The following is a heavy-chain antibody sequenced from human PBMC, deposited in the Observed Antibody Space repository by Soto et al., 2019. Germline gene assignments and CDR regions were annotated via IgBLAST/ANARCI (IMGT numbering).Heavy chain of an antibody. CDR1: GGSISSSHW. Sequence: QVQLQESGPGLVKPSGTLSLTCAVSGGSISSSHWWTWVRQSPGKGLEYIGEISHSGTSNSNPSLKSRVTLSVDKSKNHFYLTLNYVTAADTAVYYCSRVVLTITRGAFDAWGQGTLVIVSS. CDR3: SRVVLTITRGAFDA. CDR2: ISHSGTS. J-gene: IGHJ3*01. V-gene: IGHV4-4*02. D-gene: IGHD3-9*01.